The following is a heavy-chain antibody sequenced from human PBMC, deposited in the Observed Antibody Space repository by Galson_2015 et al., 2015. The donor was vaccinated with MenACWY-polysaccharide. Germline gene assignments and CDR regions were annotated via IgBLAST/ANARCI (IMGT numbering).Heavy chain of an antibody. CDR1: GYTFTTIA. CDR2: MSPTSGNT. D-gene: IGHD6-19*01. CDR3: ARGGRRGVWYEGDY. Sequence: SVKVSCKGSGYTFTTIAINWVRQAPGQGLEWMAWMSPTSGNTGSAQKFQGRVTMTWNTSIRTAYMELSSLRSEDTAVYYCARGGRRGVWYEGDYWGQGTLVTVSS. V-gene: IGHV1-8*01. J-gene: IGHJ4*02.